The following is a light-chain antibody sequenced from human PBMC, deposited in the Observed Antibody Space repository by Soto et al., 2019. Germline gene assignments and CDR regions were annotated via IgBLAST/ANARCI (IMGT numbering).Light chain of an antibody. CDR3: SPYTSSSTPYV. V-gene: IGLV2-14*01. CDR2: EVS. CDR1: SSDVGGYNY. J-gene: IGLJ1*01. Sequence: QSALTQPASVSGSPGQSITISCTGTSSDVGGYNYVSWYQQHPGKAPRLMIYEVSNRPSGVSNRFSGSKSGNTASLAIFGLQAEDEADYYCSPYTSSSTPYVFGTGTKVTVL.